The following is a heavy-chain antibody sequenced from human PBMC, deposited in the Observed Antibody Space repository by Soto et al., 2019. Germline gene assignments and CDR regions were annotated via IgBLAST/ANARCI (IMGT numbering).Heavy chain of an antibody. CDR1: GVSISSSSYY. CDR2: FYYTGSA. Sequence: QLQLQESGPGLVEPSETLSLTCTVSGVSISSSSYYWAWIRQPPGKGLEWIGTFYYTGSAFYNPSLKRRVTISGDTSKNQFSLKLTSVTAADTAVYFCARAGNPLSWFDPWGQGTLVTVSS. CDR3: ARAGNPLSWFDP. J-gene: IGHJ5*02. V-gene: IGHV4-39*01.